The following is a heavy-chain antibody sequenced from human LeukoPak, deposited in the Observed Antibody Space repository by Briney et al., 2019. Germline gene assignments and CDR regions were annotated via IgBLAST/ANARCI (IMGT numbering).Heavy chain of an antibody. V-gene: IGHV1-2*06. D-gene: IGHD5-18*01. CDR3: ARGARVDTAMADLDY. Sequence: ASVKVSCKASGYTFTGYYMHWVRQAPGQGLEWMGRINPNSGGTNYAQKFQGRVTMTRDTSISTAYMELSRLRSDDTAVFYCARGARVDTAMADLDYWGQGSLVTVSS. J-gene: IGHJ4*02. CDR2: INPNSGGT. CDR1: GYTFTGYY.